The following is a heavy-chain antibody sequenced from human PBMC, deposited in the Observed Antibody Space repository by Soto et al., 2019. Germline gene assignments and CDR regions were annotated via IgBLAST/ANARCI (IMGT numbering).Heavy chain of an antibody. V-gene: IGHV3-30-3*01. CDR1: GFIFGTYT. CDR3: TRAKSSSLHTFDY. J-gene: IGHJ4*02. D-gene: IGHD6-13*01. CDR2: MSYDGSKK. Sequence: QVQLVESGGGVVQPGRSLRLSCAASGFIFGTYTMHWVRQAPGKGMEWFTVMSYDGSKKSYADSVTGRLTISRDTSKHPLDLQITSLGAQDTAVSHCTRAKSSSLHTFDYMGQGTLVTVAP.